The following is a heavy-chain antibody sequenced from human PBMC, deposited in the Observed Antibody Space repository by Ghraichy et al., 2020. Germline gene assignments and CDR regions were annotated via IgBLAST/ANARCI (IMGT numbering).Heavy chain of an antibody. CDR2: IASNVGTT. V-gene: IGHV3-23*01. CDR3: ASSKLFATILDF. D-gene: IGHD1-26*01. CDR1: GFTFTSYH. J-gene: IGHJ4*02. Sequence: GESLNISCAASGFTFTSYHMTWVRQAPGKRLEWVSSIASNVGTTYYAGSVKGRFTISRDNSKNTLYLQMNSLRAEDTALYYCASSKLFATILDFWGQGTLDTVSS.